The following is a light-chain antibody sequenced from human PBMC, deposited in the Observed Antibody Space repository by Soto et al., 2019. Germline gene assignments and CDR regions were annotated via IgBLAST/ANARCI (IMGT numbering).Light chain of an antibody. CDR2: LGS. V-gene: IGKV2-28*01. Sequence: DIVMTQSPLSLPVTPGEPASISCRSSQSLLKRNGYNCLEWYLQKPGQSPQLLIYLGSNRASGVPDRFSGSGSGTDFTLKISRVEAEDVGVCLCIQSLRTPLTFGQGTKVEIK. J-gene: IGKJ1*01. CDR3: IQSLRTPLT. CDR1: QSLLKRNGYNC.